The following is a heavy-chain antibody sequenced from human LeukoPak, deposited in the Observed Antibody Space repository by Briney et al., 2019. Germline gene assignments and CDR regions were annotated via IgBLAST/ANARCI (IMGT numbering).Heavy chain of an antibody. D-gene: IGHD6-19*01. V-gene: IGHV4-4*07. CDR2: IYATGTT. J-gene: IGHJ4*02. CDR3: ARDPISGWYCLDY. CDR1: GASISSDY. Sequence: SETLSLTCTVSGASISSDYWSWIRQPAGKGLEWIGRIYATGTTYYNPSLSSRVAMSVDTSKNQFSLKLSSVTAADTAVYYCARDPISGWYCLDYWGQGALVTVSS.